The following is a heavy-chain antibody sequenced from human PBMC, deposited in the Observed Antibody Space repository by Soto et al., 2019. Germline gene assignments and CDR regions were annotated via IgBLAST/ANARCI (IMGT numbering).Heavy chain of an antibody. V-gene: IGHV1-18*01. CDR1: GYTFTSYA. CDR3: ARDLDCSSTSCTPPEYFQH. J-gene: IGHJ1*01. CDR2: ISAYNGNT. Sequence: GASVKVSCKASGYTFTSYAMHWVRQAPGQRLEWMGWISAYNGNTNYAQKLQGRVTMTTDTSTSTAYMELRSLRSDDTAVYYCARDLDCSSTSCTPPEYFQHWGQGTLVTSPQ. D-gene: IGHD2-2*01.